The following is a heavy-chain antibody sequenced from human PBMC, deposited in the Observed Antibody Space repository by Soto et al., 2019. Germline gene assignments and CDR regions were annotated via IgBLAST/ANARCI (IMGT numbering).Heavy chain of an antibody. V-gene: IGHV1-46*04. CDR1: RLALTCKS. CDR2: NNPSGGST. CDR3: ARVPVQLERLNYYYYGMDV. J-gene: IGHJ6*02. D-gene: IGHD1-1*01. Sequence: VSVKPTSKARRLALTCKSMRWARQAPGKGLEWMGINNPSGGSTSYAQKLQGRVTMTRDTSTSTVYMELSSLRAEDTAVYYCARVPVQLERLNYYYYGMDVWGQGTTVTGPS.